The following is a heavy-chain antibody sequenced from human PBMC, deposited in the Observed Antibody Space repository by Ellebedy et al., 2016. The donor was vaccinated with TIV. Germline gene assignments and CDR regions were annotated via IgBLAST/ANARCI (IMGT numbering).Heavy chain of an antibody. CDR1: GGSISSYY. D-gene: IGHD3-16*01. CDR3: ARGDTTPTWRSEFDY. V-gene: IGHV4-59*01. J-gene: IGHJ4*02. CDR2: IYYSGST. Sequence: SETLSLTXTVSGGSISSYYWSWIRQPPGKGLEWIGYIYYSGSTNYNPSLKSRVTISVDTSKNQFSLKLSSVTAADTAVYYCARGDTTPTWRSEFDYWGQGTLVTVSS.